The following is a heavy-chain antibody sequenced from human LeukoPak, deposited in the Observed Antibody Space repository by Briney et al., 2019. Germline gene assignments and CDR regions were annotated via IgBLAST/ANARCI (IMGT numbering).Heavy chain of an antibody. CDR2: IYYSGST. CDR1: GGSISSSSYN. Sequence: SETLSLTRTVSGGSISSSSYNWGWIRQPPGKGLEWIGSIYYSGSTYYNPSLRSRVTISVDTSKNQFSLRLSSVTAADTAVYFCARERFIVGATQTLDYWGQGTLVTVSS. J-gene: IGHJ4*02. V-gene: IGHV4-39*02. D-gene: IGHD1-26*01. CDR3: ARERFIVGATQTLDY.